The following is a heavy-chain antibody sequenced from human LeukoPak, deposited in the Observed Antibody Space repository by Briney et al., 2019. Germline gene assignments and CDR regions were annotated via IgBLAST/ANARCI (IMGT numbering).Heavy chain of an antibody. J-gene: IGHJ4*02. Sequence: PSETLSLTCTVSGGSIRSYYWSWIRQPPGKGLEWIGCIYYTGSTNCNPSLKSRVTMFVDMSKNQFSLRLSSVTAADTAVYYCARHRAYSSSSPFDYWGQGTLVTVSS. CDR1: GGSIRSYY. V-gene: IGHV4-59*08. D-gene: IGHD6-6*01. CDR2: IYYTGST. CDR3: ARHRAYSSSSPFDY.